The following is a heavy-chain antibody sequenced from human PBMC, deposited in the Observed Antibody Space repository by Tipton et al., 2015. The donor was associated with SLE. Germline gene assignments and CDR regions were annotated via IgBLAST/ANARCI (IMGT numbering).Heavy chain of an antibody. CDR1: GYSISSDYY. J-gene: IGHJ3*02. V-gene: IGHV4-38-2*02. CDR3: ARHPYSGSYLDAFDI. Sequence: TLSLTCTVSGYSISSDYYWGWIRQPPGKGLEWIGSIYYSGSTYYNPSLKSRVTISVDTSKNQFSLKLSSVTAADTAVYYCARHPYSGSYLDAFDIWGQGTMVTVSS. D-gene: IGHD1-26*01. CDR2: IYYSGST.